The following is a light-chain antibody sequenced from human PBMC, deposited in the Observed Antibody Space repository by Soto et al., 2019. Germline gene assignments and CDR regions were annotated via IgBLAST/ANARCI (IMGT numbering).Light chain of an antibody. CDR1: SSDVGGSKY. V-gene: IGLV2-14*01. Sequence: QYVLTQPASVSGSPGQSITISCTGSSSDVGGSKYVSWYQQHPGKAPRLMIYEVSYRPSGVSNRFSGSKSGNTASLTVSGLQAEDEADYYCSSKRSRGTLYVFGTGTKVT. CDR2: EVS. CDR3: SSKRSRGTLYV. J-gene: IGLJ1*01.